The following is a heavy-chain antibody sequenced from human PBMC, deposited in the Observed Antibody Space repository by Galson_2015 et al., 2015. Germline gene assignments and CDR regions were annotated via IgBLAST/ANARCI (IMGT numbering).Heavy chain of an antibody. Sequence: ETLSLTCAVYGESFSGYYWNWIRQVPGKGLEWIGETNHRGSAYSTPSLQTRVTMSVDTSKSQFSLRLTSVTAADTAIYYYARSSAAAGSYYYSYGLDVWGQGTTVTVSS. CDR3: ARSSAAAGSYYYSYGLDV. V-gene: IGHV4-34*01. CDR2: TNHRGSA. CDR1: GESFSGYY. J-gene: IGHJ6*02. D-gene: IGHD6-13*01.